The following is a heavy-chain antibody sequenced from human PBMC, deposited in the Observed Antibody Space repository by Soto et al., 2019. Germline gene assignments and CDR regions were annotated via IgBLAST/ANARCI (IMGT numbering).Heavy chain of an antibody. J-gene: IGHJ4*02. CDR1: GDSVFSNSAA. CDR2: TYYRSKWYS. CDR3: AREGGVGWDY. V-gene: IGHV6-1*01. D-gene: IGHD3-16*01. Sequence: QVQLQQSGPGLVKPSQTLSRTCAISGDSVFSNSAAWNWIRQSPSRGLEWLGRTYYRSKWYSESAISVKSRMTINPDTSKNQFSLQVNSVTPEDTAVYYCAREGGVGWDYWGQGTLVTVSS.